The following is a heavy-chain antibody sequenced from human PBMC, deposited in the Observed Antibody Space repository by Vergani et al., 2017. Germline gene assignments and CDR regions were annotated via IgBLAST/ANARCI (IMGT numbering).Heavy chain of an antibody. Sequence: QVQLVQSGAEVKKPGASVKVSCKASGYTFTSYYMHWVRQAPGQGLEWMGIINPSGGSTSYAQKFQGRVTMTRDTSTSTAYMELRSLRSDDTAVYYCARDGPAEYSYGWFDPWGQGTLVTVSS. CDR3: ARDGPAEYSYGWFDP. J-gene: IGHJ5*02. D-gene: IGHD5-18*01. V-gene: IGHV1-46*01. CDR1: GYTFTSYY. CDR2: INPSGGST.